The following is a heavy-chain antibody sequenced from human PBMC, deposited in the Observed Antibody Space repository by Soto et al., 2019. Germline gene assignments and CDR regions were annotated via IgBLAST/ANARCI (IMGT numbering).Heavy chain of an antibody. Sequence: QVQLVESGGGVVQPGRSLRLSCAASGFTFSSYGMHWVRQAPGKGLEWVAVISYDGSNKYYADSVKGRFTIYRDNSKNALYRQMISLGAECKAVYYCAKERVRPGRAYGMDVWGQGTTVTVSS. CDR1: GFTFSSYG. J-gene: IGHJ6*02. V-gene: IGHV3-30*18. CDR2: ISYDGSNK. CDR3: AKERVRPGRAYGMDV.